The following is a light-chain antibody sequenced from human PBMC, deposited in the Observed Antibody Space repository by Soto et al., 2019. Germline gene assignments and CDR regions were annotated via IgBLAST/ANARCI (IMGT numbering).Light chain of an antibody. Sequence: EIVMTQSPATLSVSPGERATLSCRASQSISTNLAWYHQKPGQAPGLLIYGASTRATGIPARFSGSGSGTEFTLTISSLQSEDFAVYYCQQYYDWPITFGQGTRLDIK. CDR1: QSISTN. V-gene: IGKV3-15*01. CDR3: QQYYDWPIT. CDR2: GAS. J-gene: IGKJ5*01.